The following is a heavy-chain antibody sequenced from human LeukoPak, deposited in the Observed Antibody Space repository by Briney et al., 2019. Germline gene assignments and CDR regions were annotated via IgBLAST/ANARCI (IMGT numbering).Heavy chain of an antibody. CDR2: ISYDGSNK. CDR1: GFTFSRYA. J-gene: IGHJ4*02. V-gene: IGHV3-30*04. CDR3: ARDLYY. Sequence: PGRSLRLSCAASGFTFSRYAMHWVRQAPGKGLEWVAVISYDGSNKYYADSVKGRFTISRDNSKNTLYLQMNSLRAEDTAVYYCARDLYYWGQGTLVTVSS.